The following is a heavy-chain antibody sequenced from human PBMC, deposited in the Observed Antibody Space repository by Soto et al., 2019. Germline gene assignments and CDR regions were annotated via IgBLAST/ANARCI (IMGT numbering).Heavy chain of an antibody. D-gene: IGHD6-13*01. CDR2: IIPILGIA. Sequence: QVQLVQSGAEVKKPGSSVKVSCKASGGTFSSYTISWVRQAPGQGLEWMGRIIPILGIANYAQKFQGRVTITADKSTSTAYMELSSLRSEDTAVYYCARENYPGYSSQTNDAPSSYWGQGTLVTVSS. CDR3: ARENYPGYSSQTNDAPSSY. CDR1: GGTFSSYT. V-gene: IGHV1-69*08. J-gene: IGHJ4*02.